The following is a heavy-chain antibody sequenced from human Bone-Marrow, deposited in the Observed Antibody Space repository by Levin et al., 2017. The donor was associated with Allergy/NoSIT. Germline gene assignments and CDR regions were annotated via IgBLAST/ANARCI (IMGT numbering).Heavy chain of an antibody. CDR3: ASGTYNHIAYDYGMDV. D-gene: IGHD1-14*01. V-gene: IGHV3-23*01. CDR1: GFTFSSYA. J-gene: IGHJ6*02. Sequence: GGSLRLSCAASGFTFSSYAMSWVRQAPGKGLEWVSAISGSGGSTYYADSVKGRYTISRDNSKNTLYLQMNSLRAEDTAVYYCASGTYNHIAYDYGMDVWGQGTTVTVSS. CDR2: ISGSGGST.